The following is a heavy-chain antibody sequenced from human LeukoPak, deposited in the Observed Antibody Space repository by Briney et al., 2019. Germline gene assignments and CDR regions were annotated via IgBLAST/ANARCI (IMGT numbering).Heavy chain of an antibody. CDR1: GFTFSSYG. CDR3: AKSRKSIAARPADY. CDR2: IWYDGSNK. V-gene: IGHV3-33*06. J-gene: IGHJ4*02. D-gene: IGHD6-6*01. Sequence: GGSLRLSCAASGFTFSSYGMHWVRQAPGKGLEWVAVIWYDGSNKYYADSVKGRFTISGDNSKNTLYLQMNSLRAEDTAVYYCAKSRKSIAARPADYWGQGTLVTVSS.